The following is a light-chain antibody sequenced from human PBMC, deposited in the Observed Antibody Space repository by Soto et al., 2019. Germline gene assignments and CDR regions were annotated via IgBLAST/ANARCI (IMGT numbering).Light chain of an antibody. CDR1: QSVSSSY. Sequence: EIVLTQSPGTLSLSPGERDTLSCRASQSVSSSYLAWYQQKPGQAPRLLIYGASSRATGIPDRFSGSGSGTDFTLTISSLQPEDFATYYCQQSYRTPRTFGQGTKVDIK. CDR3: QQSYRTPRT. CDR2: GAS. V-gene: IGKV3-20*01. J-gene: IGKJ1*01.